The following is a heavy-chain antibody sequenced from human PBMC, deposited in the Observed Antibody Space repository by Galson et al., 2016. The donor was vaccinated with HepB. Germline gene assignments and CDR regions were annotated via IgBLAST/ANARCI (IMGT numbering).Heavy chain of an antibody. J-gene: IGHJ4*02. Sequence: SVKVSCKASEYSFTDYYIHWLRQAPGQGLEWMGWINPNSGVTHYAQKFQGRVTLTRDTSVSTAYMEVTSLKSDDTAFYYCAKVADSPGFYYQGRFDYWGQGTLITVS. CDR2: INPNSGVT. CDR3: AKVADSPGFYYQGRFDY. CDR1: EYSFTDYY. V-gene: IGHV1-2*02. D-gene: IGHD3-22*01.